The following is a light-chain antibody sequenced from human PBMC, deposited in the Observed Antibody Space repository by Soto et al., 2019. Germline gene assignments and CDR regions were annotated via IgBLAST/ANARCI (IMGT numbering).Light chain of an antibody. CDR3: QQNNNWPT. V-gene: IGKV3-15*01. CDR1: QSVNSN. Sequence: EVVVTHSPATLSVSPGERATLSCRASQSVNSNLAWYQQKPGQAPRLLIYGASTRATGIPARFSGSGSGTVFTLTISSLQSEDFAVYHCQQNNNWPTFGQGTKV. J-gene: IGKJ1*01. CDR2: GAS.